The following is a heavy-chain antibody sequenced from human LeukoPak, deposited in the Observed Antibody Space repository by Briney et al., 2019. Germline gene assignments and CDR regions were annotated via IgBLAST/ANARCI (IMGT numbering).Heavy chain of an antibody. J-gene: IGHJ4*02. CDR2: IYSSGST. Sequence: PSETLYLTGTGSGGSIISYYWSWIRQPAGKGLEWIGRIYSSGSTNYNPSLKSRVTMSVDTSKNQFSLKLSSVTAADTAVYYCARETLYSSGWYYFDYWGQGTLVTVPS. D-gene: IGHD6-19*01. V-gene: IGHV4-4*07. CDR3: ARETLYSSGWYYFDY. CDR1: GGSIISYY.